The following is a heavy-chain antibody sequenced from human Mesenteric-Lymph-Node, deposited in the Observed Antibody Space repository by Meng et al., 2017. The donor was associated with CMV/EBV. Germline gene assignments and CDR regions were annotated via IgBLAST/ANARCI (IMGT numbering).Heavy chain of an antibody. CDR3: ARLIPPARFDY. D-gene: IGHD2-8*01. CDR1: GFTFNSYA. Sequence: LSWSAYGFTFNSYAMNWVRQASGKGLEWVSGISGSGGNTYYADSVKGRFSISRDIFKNTLYLQMNALRAEDTAVYYCARLIPPARFDYWGQGTLVTVSS. V-gene: IGHV3-23*01. CDR2: ISGSGGNT. J-gene: IGHJ4*02.